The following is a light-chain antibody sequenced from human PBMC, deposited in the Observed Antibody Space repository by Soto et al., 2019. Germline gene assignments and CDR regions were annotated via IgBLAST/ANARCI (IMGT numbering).Light chain of an antibody. V-gene: IGKV3-20*01. CDR3: QQYGSSGT. Sequence: VLTQSPGTLSLSPGERATLSCRASQSVSSSDLAWYQQKPGQAPRLLISGASGRATGIPDRFSASGPGTDFTLTISRLEPEDFAVYYCQQYGSSGTFGQGTKVDI. J-gene: IGKJ1*01. CDR2: GAS. CDR1: QSVSSSD.